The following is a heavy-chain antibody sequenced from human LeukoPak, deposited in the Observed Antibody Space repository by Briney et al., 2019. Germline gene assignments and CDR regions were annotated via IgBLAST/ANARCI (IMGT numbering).Heavy chain of an antibody. V-gene: IGHV4-39*07. J-gene: IGHJ4*02. CDR1: GDSISSSNYF. CDR3: ARERYYYDSSGPLHYFDY. D-gene: IGHD3-22*01. Sequence: SETLSLTCTVSGDSISSSNYFWGWIRQPPGKGLGWIGSIYYSGSTYYNPSLKSRVTISVDTSKNQFSLKLSSVTAADTAVYYCARERYYYDSSGPLHYFDYWGQGTLVTVSS. CDR2: IYYSGST.